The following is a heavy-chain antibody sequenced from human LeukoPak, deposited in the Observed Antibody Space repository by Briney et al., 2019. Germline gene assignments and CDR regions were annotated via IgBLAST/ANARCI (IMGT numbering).Heavy chain of an antibody. J-gene: IGHJ6*03. Sequence: PSETLSLTCTVSGGSISSYYWSWIRQPPGKGLEWIGYIYTSGSTNYNPSLKSRVTISVDTSKNQFSLKLSSVTAADTAVYYCARTSYYYYYMDVWGKGITVTVSS. CDR2: IYTSGST. CDR1: GGSISSYY. V-gene: IGHV4-4*09. CDR3: ARTSYYYYYMDV. D-gene: IGHD2-2*01.